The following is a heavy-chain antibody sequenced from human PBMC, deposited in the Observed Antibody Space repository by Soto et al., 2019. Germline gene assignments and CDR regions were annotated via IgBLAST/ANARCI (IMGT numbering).Heavy chain of an antibody. Sequence: SGGSLRLSCAASGFTFSSYGMHWVRQAPGKGLEWVAVISYDGSNKYYADSVKGRFTISRDNSKNTLYLQMNSLRAEDTAEYYCAKDPLYQHYYYYYGMDVWGQGTTVTVSS. D-gene: IGHD2-2*01. CDR1: GFTFSSYG. CDR2: ISYDGSNK. J-gene: IGHJ6*02. V-gene: IGHV3-30*18. CDR3: AKDPLYQHYYYYYGMDV.